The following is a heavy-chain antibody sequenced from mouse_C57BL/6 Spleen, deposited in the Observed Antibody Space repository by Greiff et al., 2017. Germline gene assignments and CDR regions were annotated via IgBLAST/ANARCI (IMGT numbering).Heavy chain of an antibody. V-gene: IGHV1-55*01. CDR3: AREITTPRDA. Sequence: QVQLQQSGAELVKPGASVKMSCKASGYTFTSYWITWVKQRPGQGLEWIGDIYPGSGSTNYNEKFKSKATLTVDKSSSTAYMQLSSLTSEDSAVYYCAREITTPRDAWGTGTTVTVSS. D-gene: IGHD1-1*01. CDR2: IYPGSGST. CDR1: GYTFTSYW. J-gene: IGHJ1*03.